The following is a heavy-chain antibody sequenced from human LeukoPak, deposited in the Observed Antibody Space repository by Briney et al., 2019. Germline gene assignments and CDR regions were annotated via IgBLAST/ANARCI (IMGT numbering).Heavy chain of an antibody. D-gene: IGHD3-10*01. CDR3: AKDRYYGSGSYYRIFDY. Sequence: GGSLRLSCAASGFTFSNAWMSWVRQAPGKGLEGVGRIKSKTDGGTTDYAAPVKGRFTISRDNSKNTLYLQMNSLRAEDTAVYYCAKDRYYGSGSYYRIFDYWGQGTLVTVSS. CDR2: IKSKTDGGTT. CDR1: GFTFSNAW. V-gene: IGHV3-15*01. J-gene: IGHJ4*02.